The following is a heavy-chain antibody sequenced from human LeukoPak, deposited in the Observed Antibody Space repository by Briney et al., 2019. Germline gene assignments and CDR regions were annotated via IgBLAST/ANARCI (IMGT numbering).Heavy chain of an antibody. CDR2: IYISKTI. J-gene: IGHJ4*02. D-gene: IGHD5-18*01. V-gene: IGHV4-61*02. CDR1: GGSISSGSYY. Sequence: PSETLSLTCTVSGGSISSGSYYWSWIRQPAGKGLEWIGRIYISKTINYNPSLKSRVTISVDTSKNQFSLKLSSVTAADTAVYYCARENRGYSYGLYYFDYWGQGTLVTVSS. CDR3: ARENRGYSYGLYYFDY.